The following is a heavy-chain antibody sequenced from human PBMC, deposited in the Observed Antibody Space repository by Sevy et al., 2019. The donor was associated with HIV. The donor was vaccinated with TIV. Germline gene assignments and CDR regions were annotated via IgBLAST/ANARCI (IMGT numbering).Heavy chain of an antibody. V-gene: IGHV6-1*01. J-gene: IGHJ3*02. Sequence: KQSQTLSLTCAISGDSVSSNSAAWNWIRQSPSRGLEWLGRTYYRSKWYNDYAVSVKSRITINPDTSKNQFSLQLNSVTPEDTAVYYCAREPDKFHSSWYEGGAFDIWGQGTMVTVSS. CDR2: TYYRSKWYN. CDR1: GDSVSSNSAA. CDR3: AREPDKFHSSWYEGGAFDI. D-gene: IGHD6-13*01.